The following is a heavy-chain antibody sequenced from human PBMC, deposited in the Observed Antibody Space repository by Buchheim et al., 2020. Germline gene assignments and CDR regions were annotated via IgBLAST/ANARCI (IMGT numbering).Heavy chain of an antibody. CDR3: ARAWYSSSWFSDFSDY. Sequence: QVQLVESGGGVVQPGRSLRLSCAASGFTFSSYGMHWVRQAPGKGLEWVAVIWYDGSNKYYADSVKGRYTISRDNSKNTLYLQMNSLRAEDTAVYYCARAWYSSSWFSDFSDYWGQGTL. V-gene: IGHV3-33*01. CDR2: IWYDGSNK. CDR1: GFTFSSYG. D-gene: IGHD6-13*01. J-gene: IGHJ4*02.